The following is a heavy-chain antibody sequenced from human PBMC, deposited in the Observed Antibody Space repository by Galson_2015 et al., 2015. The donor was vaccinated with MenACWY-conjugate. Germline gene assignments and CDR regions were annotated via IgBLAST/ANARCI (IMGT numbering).Heavy chain of an antibody. Sequence: QSGAEVKKPGESLKISCKASGYRFTNSCIAWVRQMPGKGLEWMGIIYPSDSDTRYSPSFQGQVTISADKSIDTAYLQWSSLKASDTAMYYCARQGSSSSWFDPWGQGTLVTVSS. J-gene: IGHJ5*02. V-gene: IGHV5-51*01. CDR3: ARQGSSSSWFDP. CDR1: GYRFTNSC. D-gene: IGHD6-6*01. CDR2: IYPSDSDT.